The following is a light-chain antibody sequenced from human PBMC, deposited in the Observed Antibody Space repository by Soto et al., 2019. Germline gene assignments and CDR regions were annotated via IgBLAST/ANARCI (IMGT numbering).Light chain of an antibody. CDR3: QQRSNWPIT. CDR2: DAS. V-gene: IGKV3-11*01. CDR1: QGVSSY. J-gene: IGKJ5*01. Sequence: EIVFTQSPATLSLSPGERATLSCRASQGVSSYLAWYQQKPGQAPMLLIYDASNRATGIPARFSGSGSGTDFTLTISSLEPEDVAVYYCQQRSNWPITFGQGTRLEIK.